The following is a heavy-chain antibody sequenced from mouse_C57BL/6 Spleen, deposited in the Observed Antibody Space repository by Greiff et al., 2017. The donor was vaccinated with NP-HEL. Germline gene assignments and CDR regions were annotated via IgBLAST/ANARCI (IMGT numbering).Heavy chain of an antibody. J-gene: IGHJ4*01. Sequence: EVQLVESEGGLVQPGSSMKLSCTASGFTFSDYYMAWVRQVPEKGLEWVANINYDGSSTYYLDSLKSRFIISRDNAKNILYLQMSSLKSEDTATYYCARDYYGLYAMDDWGQGTSVTVSS. CDR1: GFTFSDYY. V-gene: IGHV5-16*01. CDR2: INYDGSST. D-gene: IGHD1-2*01. CDR3: ARDYYGLYAMDD.